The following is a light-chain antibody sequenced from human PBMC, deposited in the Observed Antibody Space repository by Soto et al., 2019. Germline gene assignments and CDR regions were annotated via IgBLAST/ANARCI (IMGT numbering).Light chain of an antibody. V-gene: IGKV1-39*01. CDR2: GAS. J-gene: IGKJ2*01. CDR1: QGCICY. CDR3: QKTHSVPYT. Sequence: DIQMTQSPSSLSASVGVRVTITCRARQGCICYVSWYQQIPGQAPKLLVIGASTLRTVVTSRFVDSGSGSDFAHSISNLQPEDLAYYYCQKTHSVPYTFGQGTRLEI.